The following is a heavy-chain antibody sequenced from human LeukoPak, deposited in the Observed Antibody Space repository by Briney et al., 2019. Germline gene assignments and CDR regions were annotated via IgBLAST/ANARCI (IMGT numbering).Heavy chain of an antibody. CDR3: AKDYDFWSGYFDY. D-gene: IGHD3-3*01. V-gene: IGHV3-30*18. CDR2: ISYDGSNK. Sequence: AGGSLRLSCAASGFTFSSYGMHWVRQAPGKGLEWVAVISYDGSNKYYADSVKGRFTISRDNSKNTLYLQMNSLRAEDTAVYYCAKDYDFWSGYFDYWGQGPLVTVSS. CDR1: GFTFSSYG. J-gene: IGHJ4*02.